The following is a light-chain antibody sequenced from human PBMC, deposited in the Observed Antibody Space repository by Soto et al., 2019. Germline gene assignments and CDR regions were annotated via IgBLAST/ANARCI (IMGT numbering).Light chain of an antibody. J-gene: IGKJ1*01. Sequence: EIVLTQSPGTLSLSPGERATLSCRASQCVSSSNLAWYQQKPGQAPRLLIYGASSRATGIPDRFSGSGSGTDFTLTISRLEPEDFAVYYCQQYGTSPRTFGQGTKVEIK. CDR3: QQYGTSPRT. V-gene: IGKV3-20*01. CDR2: GAS. CDR1: QCVSSSN.